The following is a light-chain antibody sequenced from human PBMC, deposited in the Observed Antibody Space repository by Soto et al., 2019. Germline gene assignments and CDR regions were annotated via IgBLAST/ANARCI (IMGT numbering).Light chain of an antibody. J-gene: IGLJ2*01. Sequence: QLVLTQSPSASASLGASVKLTCTLSSGHSNYAIAWHQQQSEKGPRYLMKLNSDGSHSKGDGILDRFSGSSSGAERYLTISSLRSEDEADYYCQTWGSGIVVFGGGTKLTVL. CDR2: LNSDGSH. V-gene: IGLV4-69*01. CDR3: QTWGSGIVV. CDR1: SGHSNYA.